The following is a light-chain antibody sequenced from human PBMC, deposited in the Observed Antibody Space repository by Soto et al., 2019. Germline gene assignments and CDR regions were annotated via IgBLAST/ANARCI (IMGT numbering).Light chain of an antibody. CDR1: QSVSRY. CDR3: QQRSNWPPALT. Sequence: EIVLTQSPATLSLSPGERATLSCRASQSVSRYLAWYQQKPGQAPRLLIYDASSRAPGIPARFSGSGSGTDFTLTISSLEPEDFAVYYCQQRSNWPPALTFGGGTKVEIK. V-gene: IGKV3-11*01. J-gene: IGKJ4*01. CDR2: DAS.